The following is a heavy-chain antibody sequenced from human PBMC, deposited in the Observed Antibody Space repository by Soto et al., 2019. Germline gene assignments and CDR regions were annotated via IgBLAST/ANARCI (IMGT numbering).Heavy chain of an antibody. CDR2: IYYSGST. Sequence: QLQLQESGPGLVKPSETLSLTCTVSGGSISSSSYYWGWIRQPPGKGLEWIGSIYYSGSTYYNPSLKSRVTISVDTSKNQYSLKLSSVTAADTAVYYCARHGATPGPGPFDIWGQGTMVTVSS. CDR1: GGSISSSSYY. CDR3: ARHGATPGPGPFDI. J-gene: IGHJ3*02. V-gene: IGHV4-39*01. D-gene: IGHD5-12*01.